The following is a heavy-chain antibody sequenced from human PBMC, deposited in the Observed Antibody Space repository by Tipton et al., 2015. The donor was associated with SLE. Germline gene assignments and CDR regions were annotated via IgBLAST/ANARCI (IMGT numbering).Heavy chain of an antibody. D-gene: IGHD4-17*01. CDR2: ISSSSSYI. Sequence: GSLRLSCAASGFTFSSYSMNWVRQAPGKGLEWVSSISSSSSYIYYADSVKGRFTISRDNAKNSLYLQMNSLRAEDTAVYYCARTEDYDDAFDIWGQGTMVTVSS. CDR1: GFTFSSYS. J-gene: IGHJ3*02. V-gene: IGHV3-21*01. CDR3: ARTEDYDDAFDI.